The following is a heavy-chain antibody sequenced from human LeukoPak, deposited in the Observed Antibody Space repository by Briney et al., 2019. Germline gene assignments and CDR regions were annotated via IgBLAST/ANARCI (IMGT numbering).Heavy chain of an antibody. CDR1: GYTFTSYD. D-gene: IGHD1-26*01. V-gene: IGHV1-8*01. Sequence: ASVKVSCKASGYTFTSYDINWVRQATGQGLEWMGWMNPNSGNTGYAQKLQGRVTMTRNTSISTAYMELSSLRSEDTAVYYCARASGIVGAPYYYYMDVWGKGTTVTVSS. J-gene: IGHJ6*03. CDR3: ARASGIVGAPYYYYMDV. CDR2: MNPNSGNT.